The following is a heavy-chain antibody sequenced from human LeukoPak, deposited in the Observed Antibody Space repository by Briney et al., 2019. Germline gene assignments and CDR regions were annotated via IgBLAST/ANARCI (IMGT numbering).Heavy chain of an antibody. CDR1: GGTFSSYA. D-gene: IGHD5-12*01. J-gene: IGHJ6*03. Sequence: SVKVSCQASGGTFSSYAISWVRQAPGQGLEWMGGIIPIFGTANYAQKFQGRVTITADESTSTAYMELSSLRSEDTAVYYCARVYSGYDLDYYYMDVWGKGTTVTISS. CDR3: ARVYSGYDLDYYYMDV. CDR2: IIPIFGTA. V-gene: IGHV1-69*13.